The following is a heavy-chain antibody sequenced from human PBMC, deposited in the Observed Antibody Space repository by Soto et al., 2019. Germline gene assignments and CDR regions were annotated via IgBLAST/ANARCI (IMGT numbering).Heavy chain of an antibody. V-gene: IGHV3-11*01. CDR1: GFTISDYY. D-gene: IGHD2-8*01. Sequence: SLRLSCEASGFTISDYYMSWIRQAPRKGLEWVSYISSSGSTIYYADSVKGRFTISRDNAKNSLYLQMNSLRAEDTAVYYCARGGRLVSDAFDIWGQGTMVTVSS. CDR3: ARGGRLVSDAFDI. CDR2: ISSSGSTI. J-gene: IGHJ3*02.